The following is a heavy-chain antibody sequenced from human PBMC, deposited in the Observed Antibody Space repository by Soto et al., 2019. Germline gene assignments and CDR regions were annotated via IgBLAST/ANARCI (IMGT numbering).Heavy chain of an antibody. V-gene: IGHV1-69*01. CDR3: ASGASRWYPYFFDS. J-gene: IGHJ4*02. CDR1: EGTFNSYA. D-gene: IGHD6-13*01. Sequence: QAQVVQSGAEVRTPGSSVKLSCKASEGTFNSYAIAWVRQAPGQGLEWMGGIIPYYNTLNYAQKFQDRVKITADDSTNTVYMELSSLRSDDTAVYFCASGASRWYPYFFDSWAQGTLVTVSS. CDR2: IIPYYNTL.